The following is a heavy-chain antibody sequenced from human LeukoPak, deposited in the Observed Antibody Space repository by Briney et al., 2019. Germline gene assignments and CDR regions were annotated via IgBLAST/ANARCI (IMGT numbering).Heavy chain of an antibody. Sequence: PGGSLRLSCAASGFTFSSYAMSWVRQAPGKGLEWVSAISGSGGSTYYADSVKGRFTISRDNSKNTLYLQMNSLRAEDTAVYYCAKPPPTIPMVRGGYFDYWGQGTLVTGSS. CDR1: GFTFSSYA. J-gene: IGHJ4*02. V-gene: IGHV3-23*01. D-gene: IGHD3-10*01. CDR3: AKPPPTIPMVRGGYFDY. CDR2: ISGSGGST.